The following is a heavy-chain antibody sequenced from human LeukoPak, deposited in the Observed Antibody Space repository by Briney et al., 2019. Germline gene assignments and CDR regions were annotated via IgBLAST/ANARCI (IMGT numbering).Heavy chain of an antibody. V-gene: IGHV3-30*04. CDR2: ISYDGSNK. Sequence: GGSLRLSCAASGFTFSSYAMHWVRQAPGKGLERVAVISYDGSNKYYADSVKGRFTISRDNSKNTLYLQMNSLRAEDTAVYYCARGFGSSAREYFQHWGQGTLVTVSS. D-gene: IGHD2-2*01. CDR3: ARGFGSSAREYFQH. CDR1: GFTFSSYA. J-gene: IGHJ1*01.